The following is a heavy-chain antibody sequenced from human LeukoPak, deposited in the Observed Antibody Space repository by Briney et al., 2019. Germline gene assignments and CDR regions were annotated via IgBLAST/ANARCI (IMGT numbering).Heavy chain of an antibody. V-gene: IGHV4-59*12. CDR1: GGSISSYY. Sequence: SETLSLTCTVSGGSISSYYWSWIRQPPGKGLEWIGYIYYSGSTNYNPSLKSRVTISVDTSKNQFSLKLSSVTAADTAVYYCALRPPYYYYGMDVWGQGTTVTVSS. CDR3: ALRPPYYYYGMDV. CDR2: IYYSGST. J-gene: IGHJ6*02.